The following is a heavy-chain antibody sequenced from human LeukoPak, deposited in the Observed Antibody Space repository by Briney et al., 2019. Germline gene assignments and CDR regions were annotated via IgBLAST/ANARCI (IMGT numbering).Heavy chain of an antibody. CDR3: ARDGAVAGRYWYFDL. Sequence: SETLSLTCAVYGGSFSGYYWSRIRQPPGKGLEWIGEINHSGSTNYNPSLKSRVTISVDTSKNQFSLKLSSMTAADTAVYYCARDGAVAGRYWYFDLWGRGALVTVSS. J-gene: IGHJ2*01. D-gene: IGHD6-19*01. V-gene: IGHV4-34*01. CDR1: GGSFSGYY. CDR2: INHSGST.